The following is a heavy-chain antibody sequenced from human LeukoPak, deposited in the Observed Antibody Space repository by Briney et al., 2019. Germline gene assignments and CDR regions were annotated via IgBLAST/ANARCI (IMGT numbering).Heavy chain of an antibody. CDR2: FDPEDGET. Sequence: ASVKVSCKASGYTFTSYGISWVRQAPGKGLEWMGGFDPEDGETIYAQKFQGRVTMTEDTSTDTAYMELSSLRSEDTAVYYCATRIAARPRGDYWGQGTLVTVSS. J-gene: IGHJ4*02. CDR1: GYTFTSYG. D-gene: IGHD6-6*01. V-gene: IGHV1-24*01. CDR3: ATRIAARPRGDY.